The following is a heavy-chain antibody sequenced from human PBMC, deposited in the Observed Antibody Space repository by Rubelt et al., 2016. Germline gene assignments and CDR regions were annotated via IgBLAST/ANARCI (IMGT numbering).Heavy chain of an antibody. V-gene: IGHV1-3*01. CDR3: ARSKGDGYFYYFDY. J-gene: IGHJ4*02. CDR2: INAGNENK. Sequence: QVQLVQSGAEVKKPGASVKVSCKASGYTFTSYAMHWVRQAPGQRLEWMGWINAGNENKKYSQKGQGRVTITIDTSASTVDMELGSLRSEDTAVYYCARSKGDGYFYYFDYWGQGTLVTVSS. CDR1: GYTFTSYA. D-gene: IGHD5-24*01.